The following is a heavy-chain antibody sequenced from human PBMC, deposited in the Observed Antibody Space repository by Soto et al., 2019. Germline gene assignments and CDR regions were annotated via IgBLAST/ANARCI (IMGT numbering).Heavy chain of an antibody. CDR2: IYYSGST. CDR1: GGSISSYY. V-gene: IGHV4-59*01. CDR3: ARARERGYSYGADY. Sequence: QVQLQESGPGLVKPSETLSLTCTVSGGSISSYYWSWIRQPPGKGLEWIGYIYYSGSTNYNPSLKSRVTISVDTSKNQFSLKLSSVTAADTAVYYCARARERGYSYGADYWGQGTLVTVSS. J-gene: IGHJ4*02. D-gene: IGHD5-18*01.